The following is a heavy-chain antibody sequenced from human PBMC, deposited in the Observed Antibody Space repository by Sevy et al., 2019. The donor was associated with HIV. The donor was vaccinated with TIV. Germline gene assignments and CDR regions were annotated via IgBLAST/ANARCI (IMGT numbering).Heavy chain of an antibody. CDR3: ARDSSRYFDWSYGMDV. Sequence: GGSLRLSCAASGFTFNDYAMHWVRQAPGKGLEWVSSISWNSANIDYAGSVKDRFTISRDNAKNSLYLQMSSLRGEDTAVYYCARDSSRYFDWSYGMDVWGQGTTVTVSS. CDR2: ISWNSANI. V-gene: IGHV3-9*01. CDR1: GFTFNDYA. D-gene: IGHD3-9*01. J-gene: IGHJ6*02.